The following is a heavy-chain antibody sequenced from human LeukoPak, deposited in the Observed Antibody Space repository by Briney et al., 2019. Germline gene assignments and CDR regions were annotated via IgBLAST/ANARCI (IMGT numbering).Heavy chain of an antibody. CDR1: GGSISSGSYY. J-gene: IGHJ4*02. Sequence: PSQTLSLTCTVSGGSISSGSYYWSWIRQPPGKGLEWIGYIYHSGSTYYNPSLKSRVTISVDTSKNQFSLKLSSVTAADTAVYYCAREELGSGIDYWGPGTLVTVSS. CDR2: IYHSGST. V-gene: IGHV4-30-2*01. D-gene: IGHD3-10*02. CDR3: AREELGSGIDY.